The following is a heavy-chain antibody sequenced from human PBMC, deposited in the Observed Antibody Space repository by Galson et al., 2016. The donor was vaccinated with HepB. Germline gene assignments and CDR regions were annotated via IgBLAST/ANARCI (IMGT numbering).Heavy chain of an antibody. J-gene: IGHJ4*02. V-gene: IGHV4-31*03. Sequence: TLSLTCTVSGGSISSGGYSWGWIRQHPGKGLEWIGYIHYSGSTYYNPSLESRVSISVDTSKNQFSLKLSSVTAADTAVYYCARDKNERGYSYGHFDYWGQGALVTVSS. CDR1: GGSISSGGYS. D-gene: IGHD5-18*01. CDR3: ARDKNERGYSYGHFDY. CDR2: IHYSGST.